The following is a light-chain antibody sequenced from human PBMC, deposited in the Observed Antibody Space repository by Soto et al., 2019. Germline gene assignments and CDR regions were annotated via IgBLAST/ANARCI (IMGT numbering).Light chain of an antibody. CDR1: SSNIGAHYD. Sequence: QSVLTQPPSGSGAPGQRVTISCTGSSSNIGAHYDVHWYQQLPGTAPKLLIYGNSNRPSGVPDRFSGSKSGTSASLAITGRQAEDEADYYCQSYDSSLSGWGVFGGGTKLTVL. V-gene: IGLV1-40*01. CDR2: GNS. J-gene: IGLJ2*01. CDR3: QSYDSSLSGWGV.